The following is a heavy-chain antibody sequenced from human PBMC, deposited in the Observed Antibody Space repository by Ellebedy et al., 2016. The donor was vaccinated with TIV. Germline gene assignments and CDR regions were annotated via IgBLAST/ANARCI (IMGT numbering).Heavy chain of an antibody. CDR2: ISSSSSNI. V-gene: IGHV3-48*01. J-gene: IGHJ4*02. D-gene: IGHD3/OR15-3a*01. CDR3: ARRSTDFAFDS. CDR1: GFTFSRYA. Sequence: PGGSLRLSCAVSGFTFSRYAMTWVRQAPGKGLEWVSYISSSSSNIHYADSVKGRFTVSRDNSKNTLFLQMSSLRAEDTAVYFCARRSTDFAFDSWGQGTLVTVSS.